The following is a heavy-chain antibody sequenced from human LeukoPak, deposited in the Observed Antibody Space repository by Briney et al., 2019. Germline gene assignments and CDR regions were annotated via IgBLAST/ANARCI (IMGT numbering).Heavy chain of an antibody. CDR3: ARDLLPLQPGRGMDV. J-gene: IGHJ6*03. CDR1: GYTFTSYA. V-gene: IGHV1-69*13. CDR2: IIPIFGTT. Sequence: ASVKVSCKASGYTFTSYAMHWVRQAPGQRLEWMGGIIPIFGTTNYGQKFQGRVTITADESTSTAYMELSSLRSEDTAVYYCARDLLPLQPGRGMDVWGKGTTVTVSS. D-gene: IGHD4-11*01.